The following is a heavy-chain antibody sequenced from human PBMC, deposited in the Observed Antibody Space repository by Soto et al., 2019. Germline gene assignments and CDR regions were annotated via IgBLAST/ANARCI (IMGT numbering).Heavy chain of an antibody. D-gene: IGHD3-10*01. CDR3: AKDGPLGKRGGYFDY. V-gene: IGHV3-23*01. J-gene: IGHJ4*02. CDR1: GFTFSSYA. CDR2: ISGSGGST. Sequence: EVQLLESGGGLVQPGGSLRLSCEASGFTFSSYAMRWVRQAPGKGLEWVSAISGSGGSTYYADSVKGRFAIARDNSKNTLYLQMNSLRAEDTAVYYCAKDGPLGKRGGYFDYWGQGTLVTVSS.